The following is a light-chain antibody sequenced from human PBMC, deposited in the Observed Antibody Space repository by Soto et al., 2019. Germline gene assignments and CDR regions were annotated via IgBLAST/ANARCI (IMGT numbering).Light chain of an antibody. CDR1: SGHSSYA. Sequence: QPVLTQSPSASASLGASVKLTCTLSSGHSSYAIAWHQQQPEKGPRYLMKLNSDGSHSKGDGIPDRFSGSSSGAERYLTISSLQSEDEADYCCQTWGTGIHVFGTGTKLTVL. V-gene: IGLV4-69*01. J-gene: IGLJ1*01. CDR2: LNSDGSH. CDR3: QTWGTGIHV.